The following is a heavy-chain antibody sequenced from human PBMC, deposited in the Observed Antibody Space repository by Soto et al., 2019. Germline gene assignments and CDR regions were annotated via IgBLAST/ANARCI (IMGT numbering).Heavy chain of an antibody. J-gene: IGHJ6*02. CDR1: GETFNSYA. D-gene: IGHD2-2*01. Sequence: ASVNVSCKTSGETFNSYAISWVRLFLGQGLGCLGGIGPIFHTAKYVRKFPARVTMTADESARTAYRESSGLRAEDTAVYYCATVGYCNTTSFLFYYYQHCMDVWGQGTTVTVSS. V-gene: IGHV1-69*13. CDR3: ATVGYCNTTSFLFYYYQHCMDV. CDR2: IGPIFHTA.